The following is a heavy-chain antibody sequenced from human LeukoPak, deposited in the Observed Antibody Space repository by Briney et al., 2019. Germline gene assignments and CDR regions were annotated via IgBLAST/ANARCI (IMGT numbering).Heavy chain of an antibody. CDR1: GYSLTRYW. Sequence: GEAPETFLTGSGYSLTRYWIGWGRQMPGKGLGLMGIIYAGDYDTRYCPFFQGQVTILEDKSINAAYLEWSSLKASDTAMYYCARHGSDFWSGYYQTSYYYYYMDVWGKGTTVTVAS. V-gene: IGHV5-51*01. CDR3: ARHGSDFWSGYYQTSYYYYYMDV. D-gene: IGHD3-3*01. J-gene: IGHJ6*03. CDR2: IYAGDYDT.